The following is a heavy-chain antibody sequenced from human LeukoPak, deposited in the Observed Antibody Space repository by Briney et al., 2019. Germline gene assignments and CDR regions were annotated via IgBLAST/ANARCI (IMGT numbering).Heavy chain of an antibody. V-gene: IGHV4-34*01. D-gene: IGHD6-6*01. CDR3: ARGLKYSSSILPYYYYYMDV. J-gene: IGHJ6*03. CDR2: INHSGST. CDR1: GGSFSGYY. Sequence: PSETLSLTCAVYGGSFSGYYWSWIRQPPGKGLEWIGEINHSGSTNYNPSLKSRVTISVDTSKNQFSLKLSSVTAADTAVYYCARGLKYSSSILPYYYYYMDVWGKGTTVTVSS.